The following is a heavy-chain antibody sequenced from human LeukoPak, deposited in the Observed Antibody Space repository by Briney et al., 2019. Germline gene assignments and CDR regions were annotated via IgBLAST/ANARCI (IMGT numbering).Heavy chain of an antibody. J-gene: IGHJ4*02. CDR1: GFTFSSYA. D-gene: IGHD4-23*01. CDR2: ISGSGGST. CDR3: ARDLRTPSDTNIAIDY. V-gene: IGHV3-23*01. Sequence: PGGSLRLSCAASGFTFSSYAMSWVRQAPGKGLEWVSAISGSGGSTYYADSVKGRFTISRDNAKNTLYLQMNSLRAEDTAVYYCARDLRTPSDTNIAIDYWGQGTLVTVSS.